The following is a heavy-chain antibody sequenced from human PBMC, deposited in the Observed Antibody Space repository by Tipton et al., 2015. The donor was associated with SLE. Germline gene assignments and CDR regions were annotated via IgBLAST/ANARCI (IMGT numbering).Heavy chain of an antibody. CDR2: IYYSGST. CDR3: ARAGGGDSNWFDP. J-gene: IGHJ5*02. CDR1: GGSISSSSYY. D-gene: IGHD2-21*01. V-gene: IGHV4-39*07. Sequence: LRLSCTVSGGSISSSSYYWGWIRQPPGKGLEWIGSIYYSGSTYYNPSLKSRVTISVDTSKNQFYLKLSSVTAADTAVYYCARAGGGDSNWFDPWGQGTLVTVSS.